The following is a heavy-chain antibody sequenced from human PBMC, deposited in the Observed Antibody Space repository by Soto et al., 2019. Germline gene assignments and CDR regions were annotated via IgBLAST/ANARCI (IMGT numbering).Heavy chain of an antibody. CDR2: IFHTGST. CDR3: PRVEAANFFAH. J-gene: IGHJ4*02. V-gene: IGHV4-38-2*01. CDR1: NYTISSGYY. D-gene: IGHD2-15*01. Sequence: PSEPMSLTCAVSNYTISSGYYWGWIKKNPEKGLEYIGSIFHTGSTYYNPSLKSRVIISVDTSKNQFSLRLNSVTAADTAVYFCPRVEAANFFAHWGQGTLAAVSS.